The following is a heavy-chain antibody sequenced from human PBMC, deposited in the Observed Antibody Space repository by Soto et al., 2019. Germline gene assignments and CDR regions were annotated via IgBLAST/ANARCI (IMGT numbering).Heavy chain of an antibody. CDR1: GFIFSSSW. D-gene: IGHD3-3*01. CDR2: IKRDGSEL. CDR3: ARQALLKSIPIYGYCYYAMDV. Sequence: EVQLVESGGGLVLPGGSPRLSCAASGFIFSSSWMTWVRQAPGKGLEWVANIKRDGSELYYGDSVKGRFTISRDNARNSRYMQMSSLRAEDTAVYYCARQALLKSIPIYGYCYYAMDVWGQGTSVIVSS. J-gene: IGHJ6*02. V-gene: IGHV3-7*03.